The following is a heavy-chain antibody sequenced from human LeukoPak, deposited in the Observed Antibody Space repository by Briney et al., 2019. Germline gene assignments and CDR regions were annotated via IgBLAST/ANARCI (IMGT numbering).Heavy chain of an antibody. CDR3: ARMEEYRLHATKAFDF. Sequence: PSETLSLTCTVSGDSISNNYWGWIRQPPGKGLEWIAYLYYTGSTYYNPSLQSRVSISADTSKKQVSLKMTSVTAADTAIYYCARMEEYRLHATKAFDFWGRGTAVTVSA. CDR1: GDSISNNY. CDR2: LYYTGST. V-gene: IGHV4-59*01. D-gene: IGHD2-2*01. J-gene: IGHJ3*01.